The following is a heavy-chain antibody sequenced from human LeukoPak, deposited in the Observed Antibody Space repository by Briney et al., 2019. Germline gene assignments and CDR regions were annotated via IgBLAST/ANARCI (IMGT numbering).Heavy chain of an antibody. D-gene: IGHD1-26*01. CDR3: ARDSKGGSYHNYYYYYGMDV. CDR2: ISYDGSNK. CDR1: GFTFSSYA. V-gene: IGHV3-30-3*01. Sequence: PGGSLRLSCSASGFTFSSYAMHWVRQAPGKGLEWVAVISYDGSNKYYADSVKGRFTISRDNSKNTLYLQMNSLRAEDTAVYYCARDSKGGSYHNYYYYYGMDVWGQGTTVTVSS. J-gene: IGHJ6*02.